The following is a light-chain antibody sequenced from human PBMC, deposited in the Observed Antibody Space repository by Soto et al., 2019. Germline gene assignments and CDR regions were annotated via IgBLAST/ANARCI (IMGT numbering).Light chain of an antibody. CDR2: GAS. Sequence: EIVLTQSPGTLSLSPGERATISCRASQSVSSNYLAWYQQKPGQAPRPLIYGASSRATGIPDRFSGSGAGTDFTLTISILVSEDFAVYYCQQYGSSPWTFGQGTKVDIK. V-gene: IGKV3-20*01. CDR3: QQYGSSPWT. J-gene: IGKJ1*01. CDR1: QSVSSNY.